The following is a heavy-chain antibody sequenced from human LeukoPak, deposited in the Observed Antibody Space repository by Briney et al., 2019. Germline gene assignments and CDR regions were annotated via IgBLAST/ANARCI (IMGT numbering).Heavy chain of an antibody. CDR2: IYTSGST. V-gene: IGHV4-4*07. CDR1: GGSISSYY. D-gene: IGHD6-13*01. J-gene: IGHJ5*02. CDR3: ARDRSGCQLVPFYP. Sequence: SETLSLTCTVSGGSISSYYWSWIRQPAGKGLEWIGRIYTSGSTNYNPSLKSRVTMSVDTSKNQFSLKLSSVTAADTAVYYCARDRSGCQLVPFYPWGQGTLVTVSS.